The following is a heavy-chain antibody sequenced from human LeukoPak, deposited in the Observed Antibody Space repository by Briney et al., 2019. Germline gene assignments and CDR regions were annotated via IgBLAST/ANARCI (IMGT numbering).Heavy chain of an antibody. CDR1: VFTFSNAS. CDR3: RVYGIDFCY. J-gene: IGHJ4*02. Sequence: PRGSLRLSSADPVFTFSNASIRWVRQAPGKGLDWVGRIKSKTDGGTTDYAAPVKGRFTISKDDSKNTLYLQMKSLKTEDTVLYYCRVYGIDFCYWGQGTLVTVSS. CDR2: IKSKTDGGTT. V-gene: IGHV3-15*01. D-gene: IGHD2-8*01.